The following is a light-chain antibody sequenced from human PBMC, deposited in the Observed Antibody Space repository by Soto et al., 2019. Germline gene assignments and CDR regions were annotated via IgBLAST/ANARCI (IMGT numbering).Light chain of an antibody. V-gene: IGKV1-33*01. CDR1: QDISTY. CDR2: DAS. J-gene: IGKJ2*01. Sequence: DIQMTQSPSSLSASVGDRVTITCQASQDISTYLNWYQQKLGKAPKLLIYDASTLETAVPSRFSGSGSGTDFTFTISSLQPEDIATYYCQQYDNLPYTFGQGTKLEIK. CDR3: QQYDNLPYT.